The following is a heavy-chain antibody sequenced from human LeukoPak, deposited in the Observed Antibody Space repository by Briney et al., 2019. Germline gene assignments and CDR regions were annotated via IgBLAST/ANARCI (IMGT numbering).Heavy chain of an antibody. Sequence: LAGGSLRLSCAASGFIFSSYGMHWVRQAPGKGLEWVTFIRFDGSNTYYSDSVKGRFTISRDNSKNTLYLQMNSLRVEDTAVYYCAQGHSHTAMYFWGQGTLVTVSS. D-gene: IGHD5-18*01. J-gene: IGHJ4*02. CDR3: AQGHSHTAMYF. CDR2: IRFDGSNT. CDR1: GFIFSSYG. V-gene: IGHV3-30*02.